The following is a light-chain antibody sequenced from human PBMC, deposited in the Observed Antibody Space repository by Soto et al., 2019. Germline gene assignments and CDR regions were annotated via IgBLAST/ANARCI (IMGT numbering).Light chain of an antibody. Sequence: DIQMTQSPSTLSGSVGDRVTITCRASQTISSWLAWYQQKPGKAPKLLIYKASTLKSGVPSRFSGSGSGTEGTLTISSLQPDDFATYYCQHDNSYSEAFGQGTKGELK. CDR2: KAS. J-gene: IGKJ1*01. CDR1: QTISSW. V-gene: IGKV1-5*03. CDR3: QHDNSYSEA.